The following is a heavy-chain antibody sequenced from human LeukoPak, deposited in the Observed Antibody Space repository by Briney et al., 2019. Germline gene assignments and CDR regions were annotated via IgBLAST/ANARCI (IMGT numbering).Heavy chain of an antibody. CDR1: GDTFTGYY. D-gene: IGHD3-10*01. V-gene: IGHV1-2*06. CDR2: INPNSGDT. J-gene: IGHJ4*02. CDR3: ARERRFGDLLLFDY. Sequence: GASVKVSCKASGDTFTGYYMHWVRQAPGQGLECIVRINPNSGDTNYAQNFQGRVTMTRDTSGSTSNMELSRLRSDDTAVYYCARERRFGDLLLFDYWGLGTLVTVSS.